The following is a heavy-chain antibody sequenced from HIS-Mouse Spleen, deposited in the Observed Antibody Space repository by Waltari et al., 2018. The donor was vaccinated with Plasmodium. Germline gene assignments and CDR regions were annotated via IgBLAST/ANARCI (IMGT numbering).Heavy chain of an antibody. Sequence: QVQLQQSGPGLVKPSQTLSLTCAISGDSVSSNSAAWNWIRHAPSRGLEWLGRTYYRSKWYNDDAVAVKSRITINPDTSKNQVSLQLNSVTPEDTAVYYCARYSSSSEYYFDYWGQGTLVTVSS. J-gene: IGHJ4*02. V-gene: IGHV6-1*01. D-gene: IGHD6-6*01. CDR1: GDSVSSNSAA. CDR2: TYYRSKWYN. CDR3: ARYSSSSEYYFDY.